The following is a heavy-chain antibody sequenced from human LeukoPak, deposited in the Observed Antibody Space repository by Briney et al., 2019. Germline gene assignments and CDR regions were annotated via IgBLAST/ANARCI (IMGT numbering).Heavy chain of an antibody. CDR2: IYHSGST. V-gene: IGHV4-4*02. D-gene: IGHD2-15*01. CDR1: GGSISSSNW. J-gene: IGHJ5*02. Sequence: NPSETLSLTCTVSGGSISSSNWWSWVRQPPGKGLEWIGEIYHSGSTNYNLSLKSRVTISVDKSKNQFSLKLSSVTAADTAVYYCARAKKAATDWFDPWGQGTLVTVSS. CDR3: ARAKKAATDWFDP.